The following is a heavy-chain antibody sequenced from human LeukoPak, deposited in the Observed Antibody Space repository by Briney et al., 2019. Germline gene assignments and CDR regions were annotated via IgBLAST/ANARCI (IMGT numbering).Heavy chain of an antibody. CDR1: GFIISSLA. J-gene: IGHJ6*03. Sequence: GGSLRLSCATSGFIISSLAMHWVRQAPGKGLEWVALSTNDGTNTFYAESVKGRFIISRDNSQNTLYLQMDSLRPEDTAVYYCAKTGVVVVGAVHNYYYYMDVWGKGTTVTVSS. CDR3: AKTGVVVVGAVHNYYYYMDV. V-gene: IGHV3-30*02. D-gene: IGHD2-2*01. CDR2: STNDGTNT.